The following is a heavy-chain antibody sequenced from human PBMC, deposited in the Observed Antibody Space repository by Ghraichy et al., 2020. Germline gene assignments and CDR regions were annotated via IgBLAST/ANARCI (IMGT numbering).Heavy chain of an antibody. D-gene: IGHD6-6*01. CDR1: GGSFSGYY. CDR3: AKSSIAARRGGGVAYYGMEV. Sequence: SETLSLTCAVYGGSFSGYYWSWIRQPPGKGLEWIGEINHSGSTNYNPSLKSRVTISVDTSKNQFSLKLSSVTAADTAVYYCAKSSIAARRGGGVAYYGMEVWGQGTTVTVSS. J-gene: IGHJ6*02. CDR2: INHSGST. V-gene: IGHV4-34*01.